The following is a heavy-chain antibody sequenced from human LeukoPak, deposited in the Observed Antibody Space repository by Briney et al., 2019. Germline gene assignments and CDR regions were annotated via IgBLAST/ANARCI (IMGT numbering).Heavy chain of an antibody. CDR3: AKAYYDTSGRMGGFDY. V-gene: IGHV3-11*03. Sequence: GGCLRLSCAASGFTFSDYQMSWIRQAPGKGLEWVSYICSSSSYTNYADSVKGRFTISRDNAKNSLYLQMNSLRAEDTAVYYCAKAYYDTSGRMGGFDYWGQGTLVTVSS. J-gene: IGHJ4*02. D-gene: IGHD3-22*01. CDR1: GFTFSDYQ. CDR2: ICSSSSYT.